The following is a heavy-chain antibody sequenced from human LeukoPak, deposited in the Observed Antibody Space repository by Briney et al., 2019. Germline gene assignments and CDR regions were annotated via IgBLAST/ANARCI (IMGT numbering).Heavy chain of an antibody. V-gene: IGHV1-46*01. Sequence: VGSVTVSCKASGYTFTSYYMHWVRQAPGQGLEWVGLINPTGGSTDYAHKFQGRVTLPRDKATSTHYTELNSLRSEDTAISSCARDNSVGDNAWWFDPWGRGHVVIVS. CDR1: GYTFTSYY. D-gene: IGHD3-3*01. J-gene: IGHJ5*02. CDR3: ARDNSVGDNAWWFDP. CDR2: INPTGGST.